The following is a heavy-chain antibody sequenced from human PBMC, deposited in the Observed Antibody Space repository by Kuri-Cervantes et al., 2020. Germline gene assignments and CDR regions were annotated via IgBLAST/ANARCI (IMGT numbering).Heavy chain of an antibody. CDR2: ISSSSSYI. J-gene: IGHJ6*03. CDR1: GFTFSSYS. V-gene: IGHV3-21*01. Sequence: GESLKISCAASGFTFSSYSMNWVRQAPGKGLEWVSSISSSSSYIYYADSVKGRFTISRDNAKNSLYLQMNSLRAEDTAAYYCARDLFGYYYYYMDVWGKGTTVTVSS. D-gene: IGHD3-3*01. CDR3: ARDLFGYYYYYMDV.